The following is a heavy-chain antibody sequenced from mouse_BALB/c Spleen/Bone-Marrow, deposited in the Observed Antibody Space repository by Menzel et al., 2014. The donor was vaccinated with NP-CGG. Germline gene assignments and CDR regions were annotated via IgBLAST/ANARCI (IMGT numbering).Heavy chain of an antibody. Sequence: LQQSGSELVRPGASVKLSCKASDYTFTSYWMHWVKQRHGQGLEWIGNVYPGNDNSNYDEKFKSKGTLTVDTSSSTAYMHLSSLTSEDSAVYYCTRSGGNYNFAYWGQGTLVTVSA. J-gene: IGHJ3*01. V-gene: IGHV1S22*01. D-gene: IGHD2-1*01. CDR2: VYPGNDNS. CDR1: DYTFTSYW. CDR3: TRSGGNYNFAY.